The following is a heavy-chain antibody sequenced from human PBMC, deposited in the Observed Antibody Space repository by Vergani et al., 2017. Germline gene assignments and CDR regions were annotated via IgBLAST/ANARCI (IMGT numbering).Heavy chain of an antibody. D-gene: IGHD2-15*01. CDR1: GFTFGDYA. J-gene: IGHJ4*02. Sequence: EVQLVESGGGLVQPGRSLRLSCTASGFTFGDYAMSWVRQAPGKGLEWVGFIRSKAYGGTTEYAASVKGRFTISRDDSKSIASLQMNSLKTEDTAVYYCTRGGGYCSGGSCYSPEYYFDYGGQGTLVTVSS. CDR2: IRSKAYGGTT. V-gene: IGHV3-49*04. CDR3: TRGGGYCSGGSCYSPEYYFDY.